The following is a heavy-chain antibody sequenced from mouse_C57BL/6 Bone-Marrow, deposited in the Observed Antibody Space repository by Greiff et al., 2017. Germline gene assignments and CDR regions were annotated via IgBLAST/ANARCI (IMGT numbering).Heavy chain of an antibody. CDR2: IDPENGDT. V-gene: IGHV14-4*01. CDR1: GFNIKDDY. J-gene: IGHJ3*01. CDR3: TTFCMTTVVAKGSWAY. D-gene: IGHD1-1*01. Sequence: VQLQQSGAELVRPGASVKLSCTASGFNIKDDYMHWVKQRPEQGLEWIGWIDPENGDTDYASKFQGKATITADTSSNTAYLQLSSRTSEDTAVYYWTTFCMTTVVAKGSWAYWGQGTLVTVSA.